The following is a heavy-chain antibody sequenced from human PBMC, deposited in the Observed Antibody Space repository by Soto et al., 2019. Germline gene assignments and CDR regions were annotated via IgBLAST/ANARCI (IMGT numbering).Heavy chain of an antibody. V-gene: IGHV4-31*03. CDR3: AREGEGGYCSSTSCPPGY. D-gene: IGHD2-2*01. J-gene: IGHJ4*02. Sequence: QVQLQESGPGLVKPSQTLSLTCTVSGGSISSGGYYWSWIRQHPGKGLEWIGYIYYSGSTYYNPSLKSRVSISVDTSKNQFSLKLSSVTAADTAVYYCAREGEGGYCSSTSCPPGYWGQGTLVTVSS. CDR1: GGSISSGGYY. CDR2: IYYSGST.